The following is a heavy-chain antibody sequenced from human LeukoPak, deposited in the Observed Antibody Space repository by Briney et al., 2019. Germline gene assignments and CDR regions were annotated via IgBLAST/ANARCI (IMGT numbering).Heavy chain of an antibody. CDR2: IYYSGST. D-gene: IGHD6-13*01. Sequence: SETLSLTCTVSGGSISSYYWSWIRQPPGKGLEWIGNIYYSGSTNYNPSLKSRVTISVDTSKNQFSLKLSSVTTADTAVYYCARSDSSSWYSVWFDPWGQGTLVTVSS. V-gene: IGHV4-59*01. CDR1: GGSISSYY. CDR3: ARSDSSSWYSVWFDP. J-gene: IGHJ5*02.